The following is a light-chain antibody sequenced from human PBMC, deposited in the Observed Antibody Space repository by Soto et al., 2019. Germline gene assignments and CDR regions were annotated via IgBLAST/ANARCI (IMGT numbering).Light chain of an antibody. J-gene: IGLJ2*01. CDR1: SSDVGGYNY. V-gene: IGLV2-8*01. CDR3: SSYAASNNLGV. Sequence: QSALTQPPSASGSPGQSVTISCIGTSSDVGGYNYVSWYQQHPGKAPKLMIYEVSKRPSGVPDRFSGSKSGNTASLTVSGLQAEDEADYYCSSYAASNNLGVXGGGTKLTVL. CDR2: EVS.